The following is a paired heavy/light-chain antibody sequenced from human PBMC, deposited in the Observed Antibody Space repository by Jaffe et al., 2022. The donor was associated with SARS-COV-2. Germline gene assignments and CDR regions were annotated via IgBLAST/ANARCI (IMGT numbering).Light chain of an antibody. CDR2: AAS. CDR1: QSISNY. V-gene: IGKV1-39*01. CDR3: QQSYSSPFT. J-gene: IGKJ3*01. Sequence: DIQMTQSPSSLSASVGDRVTITCRASQSISNYLNWYHQKPGKVPKLLIYAASTLQSGVPSRFSGSGSGTDFTLTITSLQPEDFATYYCQQSYSSPFTFGPGTTVDIK.
Heavy chain of an antibody. CDR2: IYPGDSDT. V-gene: IGHV5-51*01. D-gene: IGHD1-26*01. CDR3: ARRHTGSGSPLDAFDI. J-gene: IGHJ3*02. Sequence: EVQLVQSGAEVKKPGESLKISCLGSGYSFRTHWIGWVRQMPGKGLEWMGIIYPGDSDTRYSPSFQGQVTISADKSTSSAYLQWSSLKASDTAMYYCARRHTGSGSPLDAFDIWGQGTMVTVSS. CDR1: GYSFRTHW.